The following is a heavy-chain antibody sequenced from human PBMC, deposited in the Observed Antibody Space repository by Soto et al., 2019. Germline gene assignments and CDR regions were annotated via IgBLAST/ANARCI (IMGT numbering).Heavy chain of an antibody. CDR1: GGSHTDYW. J-gene: IGHJ4*02. Sequence: QVHLQQWGTGLLKPSETLSLTCAVYGGSHTDYWWTWIRQTPGKGLEWIGEINHIGESNHNPSLKSRVTISLDTSQNQFSLKLTSVTVADTAVYYCARDFGAGAHFDHWGQGSLVTVSS. D-gene: IGHD3-10*01. CDR2: INHIGES. V-gene: IGHV4-34*01. CDR3: ARDFGAGAHFDH.